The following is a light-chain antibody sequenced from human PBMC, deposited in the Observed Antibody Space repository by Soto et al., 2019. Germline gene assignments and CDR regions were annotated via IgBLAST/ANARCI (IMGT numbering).Light chain of an antibody. Sequence: EIVLTQSPGTLSLSPGERASLSCRASQSVAKNYLAWYQRKPGQALRLLISDASSRATGIPDRFSGSGSGTDFTLTISRLEAEDFAVYFCQQYATSPLTFGGGTKVEIK. CDR1: QSVAKNY. CDR3: QQYATSPLT. J-gene: IGKJ4*01. V-gene: IGKV3-20*01. CDR2: DAS.